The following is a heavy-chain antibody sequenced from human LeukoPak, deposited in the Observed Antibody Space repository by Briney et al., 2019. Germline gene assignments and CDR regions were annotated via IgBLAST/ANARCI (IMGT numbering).Heavy chain of an antibody. CDR1: GFAFLNYA. Sequence: GGSLRLSCEASGFAFLNYAMSWVRQAPGKGLQWVSGISGRDDTTYYTDSPEGSTYYTNSAEGRFTISRDNSKNTVYLQIDSLGVEDTAVYYCAKCMSATGVCLNFDSWGQGILVTVSS. J-gene: IGHJ4*02. V-gene: IGHV3-23*01. CDR2: ISGRDDTTYYTDSPEGST. CDR3: AKCMSATGVCLNFDS. D-gene: IGHD2-21*02.